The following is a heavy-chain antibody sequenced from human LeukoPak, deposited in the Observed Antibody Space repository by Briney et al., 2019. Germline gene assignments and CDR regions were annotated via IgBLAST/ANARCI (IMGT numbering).Heavy chain of an antibody. Sequence: SETLSLTCGVSGGSISNSNWWSWVRQPPGKGLEWIGEIYHSGSTNCNPSLKSRVTISVDKSKNQFSLKLTSVTAADTAVYYCARVPVTTGAFDIWGHGTMVTVSS. D-gene: IGHD4-17*01. CDR2: IYHSGST. V-gene: IGHV4-4*02. CDR1: GGSISNSNW. CDR3: ARVPVTTGAFDI. J-gene: IGHJ3*02.